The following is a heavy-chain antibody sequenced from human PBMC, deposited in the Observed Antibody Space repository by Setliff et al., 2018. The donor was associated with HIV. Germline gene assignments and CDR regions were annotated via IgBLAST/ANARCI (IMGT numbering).Heavy chain of an antibody. J-gene: IGHJ4*02. D-gene: IGHD2-15*01. Sequence: GGSLRLSCVVSGLTFSSNAMSWVRQAPGKGLEWVSAISSSGGSTYYADSVKGRFTISRDNAKNSVYLQMNSLRAEDTAVYYCARDDPPGGNDYWGQGTLVTVSS. CDR3: ARDDPPGGNDY. CDR1: GLTFSSNA. CDR2: ISSSGGST. V-gene: IGHV3-23*01.